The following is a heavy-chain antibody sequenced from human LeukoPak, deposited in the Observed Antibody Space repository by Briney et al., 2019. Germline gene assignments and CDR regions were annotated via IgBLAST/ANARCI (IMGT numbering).Heavy chain of an antibody. D-gene: IGHD5-18*01. V-gene: IGHV1-8*03. CDR2: MNPNSGNT. CDR3: ARAGYSYGANWFDP. Sequence: GASVKVSCKASGYTFTSYDINWVRQAAGQGLEWMGWMNPNSGNTGYAQKFQGRVTITRNTSISTAYMELSSLRSEDTAVYYCARAGYSYGANWFDPWGQGTLVTVSS. J-gene: IGHJ5*02. CDR1: GYTFTSYD.